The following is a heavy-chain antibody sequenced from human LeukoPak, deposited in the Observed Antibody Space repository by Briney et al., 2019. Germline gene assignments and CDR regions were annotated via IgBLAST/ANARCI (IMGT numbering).Heavy chain of an antibody. V-gene: IGHV3-21*01. CDR3: ARVLLRELLFDY. J-gene: IGHJ4*02. Sequence: GESLRLSCAASGFNFNTYTMNWVRQAPGTGLEWVSSISSRSSYTYYSDSVKGRFTISRDNAKNSLYLQMNGLRAEDTAVYYCARVLLRELLFDYWGQGTLVTVSS. CDR1: GFNFNTYT. CDR2: ISSRSSYT. D-gene: IGHD1-26*01.